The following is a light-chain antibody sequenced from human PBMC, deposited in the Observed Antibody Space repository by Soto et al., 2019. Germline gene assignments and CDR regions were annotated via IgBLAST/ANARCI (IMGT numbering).Light chain of an antibody. V-gene: IGKV1-12*01. J-gene: IGKJ1*01. CDR1: QGISDW. Sequence: DIHMTQSPSSVAASVGDRVTITCRASQGISDWLAWYQQKPGKAPNLLIYAASSLHSGVPSRFSGSGSGTDFTLTISSLQPEDFATDYCQQAYSFPLTVGQGIKVDIK. CDR2: AAS. CDR3: QQAYSFPLT.